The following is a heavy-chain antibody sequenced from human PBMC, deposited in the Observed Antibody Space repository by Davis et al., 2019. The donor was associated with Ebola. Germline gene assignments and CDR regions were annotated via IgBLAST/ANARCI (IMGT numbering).Heavy chain of an antibody. CDR2: INAGNGNT. Sequence: ASVKVSCKASGYTFTSYYMHWVRQAPGQRLEWMGWINAGNGNTKYSQKFQGRVTITRDTSASTAYMELSSLRSEDTAVYYCARIRATIGFFDYWGQGTLVTVSS. J-gene: IGHJ4*02. D-gene: IGHD5-12*01. CDR1: GYTFTSYY. V-gene: IGHV1-3*01. CDR3: ARIRATIGFFDY.